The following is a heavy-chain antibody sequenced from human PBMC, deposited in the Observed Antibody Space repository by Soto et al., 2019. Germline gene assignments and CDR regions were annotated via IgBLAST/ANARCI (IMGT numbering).Heavy chain of an antibody. CDR2: TSAYNGNT. J-gene: IGHJ3*02. CDR1: GYTFTSYG. CDR3: ARTYYDILTGYPPLDI. V-gene: IGHV1-18*01. D-gene: IGHD3-9*01. Sequence: ASVKVSCKASGYTFTSYGISWVRQAPGQGLEWMGWTSAYNGNTNYAQKLQGRVTMTTDTSTSTAYMELRSLRSDDTAVYYCARTYYDILTGYPPLDIWGQGTMVTVSS.